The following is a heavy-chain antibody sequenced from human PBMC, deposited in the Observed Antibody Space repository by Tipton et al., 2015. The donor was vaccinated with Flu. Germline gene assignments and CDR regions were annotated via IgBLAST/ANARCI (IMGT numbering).Heavy chain of an antibody. V-gene: IGHV1-18*01. CDR1: GYTFTSYG. J-gene: IGHJ3*02. D-gene: IGHD3-22*01. CDR2: ISAYNGNT. Sequence: VQLVQSGAEVKKPGASVKVSCKASGYTFTSYGISWVRQAPGQGLEWMGWISAYNGNTNYAQKLRGRVTMTTDTSTSTAYMELRSLRSDDTAVYYCARDPRQGAARYYYDSSGYYPDAFDIWGQGTMVTVSS. CDR3: ARDPRQGAARYYYDSSGYYPDAFDI.